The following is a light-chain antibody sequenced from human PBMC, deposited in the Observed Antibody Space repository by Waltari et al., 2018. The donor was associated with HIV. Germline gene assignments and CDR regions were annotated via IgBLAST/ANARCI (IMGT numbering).Light chain of an antibody. J-gene: IGKJ5*01. CDR3: QQYGSSPIT. CDR1: QSVRSNY. CDR2: GAS. V-gene: IGKV3-20*01. Sequence: EIVLTQSPGTLSLSPGERVTLSCRASQSVRSNYLAWYQQKLGQAPRLLIYGASSRATGIPDRFSGSGSGTDFTLTISRLEPEDFAVYYCQQYGSSPITFGQGTQLEIK.